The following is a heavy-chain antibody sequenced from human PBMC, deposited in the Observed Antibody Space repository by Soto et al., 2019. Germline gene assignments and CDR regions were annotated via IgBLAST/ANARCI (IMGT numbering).Heavy chain of an antibody. Sequence: QVQLVQSGAEVKKPGASVKVSCKASGYTFTSYDINWVRQATGQGLEWMGWMNPNSGNTGYAQKFKGRVTMTRNTSISTAYMELSSLRSEDTAVYYCARNADYYDSSGYYKTPDYWGQGTLVTVSS. CDR2: MNPNSGNT. J-gene: IGHJ4*02. D-gene: IGHD3-22*01. CDR3: ARNADYYDSSGYYKTPDY. CDR1: GYTFTSYD. V-gene: IGHV1-8*01.